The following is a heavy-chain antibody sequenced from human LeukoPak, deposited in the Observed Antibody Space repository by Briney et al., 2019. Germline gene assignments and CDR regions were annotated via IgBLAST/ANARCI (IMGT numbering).Heavy chain of an antibody. D-gene: IGHD2-2*03. CDR2: IYYSGST. Sequence: SETLSLTCTVSGGSISSSSYYWGWIRQPPGKGLEWIGSIYYSGSTNYNPSLKSRVTMSVDASKNQFSLKLSSVTAADTAVYYCARERLDYYYYYMDVWGKGTTVTISS. V-gene: IGHV4-39*07. CDR1: GGSISSSSYY. J-gene: IGHJ6*03. CDR3: ARERLDYYYYYMDV.